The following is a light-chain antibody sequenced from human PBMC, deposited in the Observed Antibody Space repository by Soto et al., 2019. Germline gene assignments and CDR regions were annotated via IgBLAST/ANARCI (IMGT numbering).Light chain of an antibody. CDR3: HSYAGRNPL. Sequence: QSALTQPPSAAGSPGQSVTISCTGTSSDVGGYNYVSWYQQHPGKAPKLIIYEVSKRPSGVPDRFSGSKSGNTASLTVSGLQAEDEPDYYCHSYAGRNPLFGGGTKVTVL. V-gene: IGLV2-8*01. CDR1: SSDVGGYNY. CDR2: EVS. J-gene: IGLJ2*01.